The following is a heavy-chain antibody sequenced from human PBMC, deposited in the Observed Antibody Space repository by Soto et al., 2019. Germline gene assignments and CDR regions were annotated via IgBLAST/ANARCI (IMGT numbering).Heavy chain of an antibody. CDR1: VGSISSSSYY. V-gene: IGHV4-39*01. J-gene: IGHJ5*02. CDR3: ARWGNNWFDP. Sequence: PSETLSVACTVSVGSISSSSYYWGWIRQPPGKGLEWIGSIYYSGSTYYNPSLKSRVTISVDTSKNQFSLKLSSVTAADTAVYYCARWGNNWFDPWGQGTLVTVSS. CDR2: IYYSGST. D-gene: IGHD7-27*01.